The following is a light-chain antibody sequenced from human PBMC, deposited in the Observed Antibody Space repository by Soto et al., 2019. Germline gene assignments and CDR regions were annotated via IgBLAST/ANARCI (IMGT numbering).Light chain of an antibody. V-gene: IGLV2-8*01. CDR3: SSFASSNTWV. Sequence: QSALTQPPSASGSPGQSVTISCTGTSSDVGAYNYVSWYQQHAGKAPKLVIYEVTKRPSGVPDRFSCSKSANTASLTVSGLQAEDEADYYCSSFASSNTWVFGGGTKVTVL. CDR2: EVT. J-gene: IGLJ3*02. CDR1: SSDVGAYNY.